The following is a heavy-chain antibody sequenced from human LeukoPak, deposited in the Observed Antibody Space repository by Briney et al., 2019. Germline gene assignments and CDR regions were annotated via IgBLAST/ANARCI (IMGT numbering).Heavy chain of an antibody. V-gene: IGHV1-8*01. J-gene: IGHJ4*02. Sequence: VASVKVSCKASGYTFTSYDINWVRQATGQGLEWMGWMDPNSDNTGYAQKFQGRVTMTRNTSISTAYVELSSLRSEDTAVYYCARGHWVYGADYRGQGTLVTVSS. D-gene: IGHD5/OR15-5a*01. CDR1: GYTFTSYD. CDR2: MDPNSDNT. CDR3: ARGHWVYGADY.